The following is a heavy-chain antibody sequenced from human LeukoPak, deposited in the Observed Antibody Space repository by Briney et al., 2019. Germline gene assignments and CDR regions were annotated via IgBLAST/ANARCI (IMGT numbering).Heavy chain of an antibody. Sequence: SETLSLTCTVSNGSISSSIYYWGWIRQPPEKGLEWIGTIYYSGTTYYNSSLKSRVTLSVDTSKNQSSLKLSSVTVADTAVYYCARHMGGGLDYWGQGTLVTVSS. CDR1: NGSISSSIYY. V-gene: IGHV4-39*01. CDR2: IYYSGTT. D-gene: IGHD3-10*01. CDR3: ARHMGGGLDY. J-gene: IGHJ4*02.